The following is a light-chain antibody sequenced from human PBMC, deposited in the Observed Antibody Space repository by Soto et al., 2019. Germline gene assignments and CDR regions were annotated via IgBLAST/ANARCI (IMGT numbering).Light chain of an antibody. V-gene: IGKV3-11*01. CDR1: QSVSSY. CDR2: DAF. Sequence: EIVLTQSPATLPLSPGERATLSCRASQSVSSYLVWYQQKPGQAPRLLIYDAFNRATGIPARFSGSGSGTDFTLTISSLEPEDFAVYYCQQRYNWPITFGQGTRLEIK. CDR3: QQRYNWPIT. J-gene: IGKJ5*01.